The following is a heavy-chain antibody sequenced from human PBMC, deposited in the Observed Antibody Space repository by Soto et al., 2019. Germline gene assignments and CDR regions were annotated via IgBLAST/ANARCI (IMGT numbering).Heavy chain of an antibody. D-gene: IGHD1-1*01. Sequence: PGESLKISCNASGYGFTSYWIGWVRQMPGKGLEWMGIIYIDDSDTRYSPSFQGQVTISGDKSIKTAYLHWSSLKASDTAMYYCASRKRTSDAFDIWGQGTMVTVSS. J-gene: IGHJ3*02. CDR3: ASRKRTSDAFDI. CDR2: IYIDDSDT. V-gene: IGHV5-51*01. CDR1: GYGFTSYW.